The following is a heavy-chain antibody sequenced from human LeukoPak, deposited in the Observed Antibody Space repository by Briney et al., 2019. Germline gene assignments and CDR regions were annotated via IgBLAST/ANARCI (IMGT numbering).Heavy chain of an antibody. V-gene: IGHV4-59*01. CDR2: IYYSGST. J-gene: IGHJ4*02. CDR3: ARDSGGYDDY. Sequence: SETLSLTFTVSGGSISSYYWSWIRQPPGKGLEWIGYIYYSGSTNYNPSLKSRVTISVDTSKNQFSLKLSSVTAADTAVYYCARDSGGYDDYWGQGTLVTVSS. CDR1: GGSISSYY. D-gene: IGHD5-12*01.